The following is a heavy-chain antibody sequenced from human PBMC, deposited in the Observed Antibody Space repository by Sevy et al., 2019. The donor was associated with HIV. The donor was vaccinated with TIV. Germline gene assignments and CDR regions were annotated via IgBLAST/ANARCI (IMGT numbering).Heavy chain of an antibody. V-gene: IGHV4-31*03. CDR1: GGSISSGGYY. CDR3: ARSPDFMVRGVAAFDI. Sequence: SETLSLTCTVSGGSISSGGYYWSWIRQHPGKGLEWIGYIYYSGSTYYHPSLKSRVTISVDTSKNQFSLKLSSVTAADTAVYYCARSPDFMVRGVAAFDIWGQGTMVTVSS. CDR2: IYYSGST. J-gene: IGHJ3*02. D-gene: IGHD3-10*01.